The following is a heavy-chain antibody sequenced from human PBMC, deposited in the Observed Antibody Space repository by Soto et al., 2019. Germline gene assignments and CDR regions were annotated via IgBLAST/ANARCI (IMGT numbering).Heavy chain of an antibody. CDR2: IIPIFGTA. CDR3: AGHNYYDSSGPDDAFDI. J-gene: IGHJ3*02. D-gene: IGHD3-22*01. Sequence: QVQLVQSGAEVKKPGSSVKVSCKASGGTFSSYAISWVRQAPGQGLEWMGGIIPIFGTANYAQKFQGRVTITADESTSTAYMELSSLRSVDTAVYYCAGHNYYDSSGPDDAFDIWGQGTMVTVSS. V-gene: IGHV1-69*01. CDR1: GGTFSSYA.